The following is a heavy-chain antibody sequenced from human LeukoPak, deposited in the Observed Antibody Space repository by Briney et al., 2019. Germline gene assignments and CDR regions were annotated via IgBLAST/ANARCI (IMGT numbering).Heavy chain of an antibody. D-gene: IGHD3-10*01. CDR2: INHSGST. Sequence: SETLSLTCAVYGGSFSGYYWSWIRQPPGKGLEWIGEINHSGSTNYNPSLKSRVTISVDTSKNQFSLKLSSVTAADTAVYYCARGRVESLWFGELWESTAYYFDYWGQGTLVIVSS. CDR3: ARGRVESLWFGELWESTAYYFDY. CDR1: GGSFSGYY. J-gene: IGHJ4*02. V-gene: IGHV4-34*01.